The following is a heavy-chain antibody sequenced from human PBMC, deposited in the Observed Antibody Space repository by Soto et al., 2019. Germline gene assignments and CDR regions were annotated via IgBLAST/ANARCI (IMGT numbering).Heavy chain of an antibody. CDR2: IYYSGST. V-gene: IGHV4-61*01. D-gene: IGHD2-2*02. CDR3: ARASVVVVPAAISAAADNYYYYGMDV. Sequence: SETLSLTCTVSGGSVSSGSYYWSWIRQPPGKGLEWIGYIYYSGSTNYNPSLKSRVTISVDTSKNQFSLKLSSVTAADTAVYYCARASVVVVPAAISAAADNYYYYGMDVWGQGTTVTVSS. CDR1: GGSVSSGSYY. J-gene: IGHJ6*02.